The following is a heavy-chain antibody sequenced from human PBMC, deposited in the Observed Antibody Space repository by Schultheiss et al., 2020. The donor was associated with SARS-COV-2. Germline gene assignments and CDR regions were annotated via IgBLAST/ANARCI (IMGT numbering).Heavy chain of an antibody. CDR2: INHSGST. J-gene: IGHJ5*02. CDR3: ARGPAVAGFDP. D-gene: IGHD6-19*01. V-gene: IGHV4-34*01. CDR1: GGSFSGYY. Sequence: SQTLSLTCAVYGGSFSGYYWSWIRQPSGKGLEWIGEINHSGSTNYNPSLKSRVTISVDTSKNQFSLKLSSVTAADTAVYYCARGPAVAGFDPWGQGTLVTVSS.